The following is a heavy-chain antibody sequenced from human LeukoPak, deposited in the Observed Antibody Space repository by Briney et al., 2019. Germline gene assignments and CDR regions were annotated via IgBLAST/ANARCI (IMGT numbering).Heavy chain of an antibody. J-gene: IGHJ4*02. V-gene: IGHV1-18*01. CDR1: GYTFTNYA. D-gene: IGHD3-9*01. CDR2: ISAYNGNT. Sequence: ASVKVSCKASGYTFTNYAMNWVRQAPGQGLEWMGWISAYNGNTNYAQKLQGRVTMTTDTSTSTAYMELRSLRSDDTAVYYCARGSPGYSSFDYWGQGTLVTVSS. CDR3: ARGSPGYSSFDY.